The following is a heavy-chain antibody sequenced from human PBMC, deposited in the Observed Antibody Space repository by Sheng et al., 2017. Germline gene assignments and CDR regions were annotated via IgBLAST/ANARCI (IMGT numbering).Heavy chain of an antibody. D-gene: IGHD2-8*02. V-gene: IGHV4-61*02. Sequence: QVQLQESGPGLVKPSQTLSLTCTVSGGSISNGNYYWSWIRQPAGKGLEWIGRIYTSGTTNYNPSLKSRVTISLDTSKNQFSLMLSSVTAADTAVYYCAREVVYPGFFDYWGRGNAGHRLL. CDR3: AREVVYPGFFDY. CDR1: GGSISNGNYY. J-gene: IGHJ4*02. CDR2: IYTSGTT.